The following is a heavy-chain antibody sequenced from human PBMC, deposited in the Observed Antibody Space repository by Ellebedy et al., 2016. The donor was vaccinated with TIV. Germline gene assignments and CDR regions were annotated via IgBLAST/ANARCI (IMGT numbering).Heavy chain of an antibody. CDR1: GFTFSDHY. V-gene: IGHV3-72*01. CDR2: TRNKANSYTT. D-gene: IGHD3-16*01. Sequence: GESLKISCAASGFTFSDHYMDWVRQAPGKGLEWVGRTRNKANSYTTEYAASVKGRFTISRDDSKNSLYLQMNSLKTEDTAVYYCARDGGRGDYGDYWGQGTLVTVSS. CDR3: ARDGGRGDYGDY. J-gene: IGHJ4*02.